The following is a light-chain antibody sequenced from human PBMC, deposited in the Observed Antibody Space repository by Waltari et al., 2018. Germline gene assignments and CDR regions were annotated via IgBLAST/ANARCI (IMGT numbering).Light chain of an antibody. CDR3: QQYNSYRT. J-gene: IGKJ1*01. V-gene: IGKV1-5*03. CDR2: KAS. CDR1: QSISSW. Sequence: DIQMTQSPSTLSASVGDRVNITCRASQSISSWLAWYQQKPGKAPKLLIYKASSLESGVPSRFSGSGSGTEFTLTISSLQPDDFATYYCQQYNSYRTFGQGTKVEIK.